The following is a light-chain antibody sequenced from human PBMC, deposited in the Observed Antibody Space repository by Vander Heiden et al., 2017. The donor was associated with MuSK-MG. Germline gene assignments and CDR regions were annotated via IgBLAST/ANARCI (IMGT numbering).Light chain of an antibody. CDR3: RQAKHWPWT. V-gene: IGKV2-30*01. J-gene: IGKJ1*01. CDR1: RSLVYSNGNTY. CDR2: QVS. Sequence: DVVMTQSPLSLPVALGQPASISCSSSRSLVYSNGNTYLNWFQQRPVQSPRRLIYQVSNRESGVPDRFSGSGSGADFILKISRVEAEDVGLYYCRQAKHWPWTFGQGTKVEIK.